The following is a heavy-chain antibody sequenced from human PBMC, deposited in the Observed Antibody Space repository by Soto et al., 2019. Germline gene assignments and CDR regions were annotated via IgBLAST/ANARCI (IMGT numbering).Heavy chain of an antibody. D-gene: IGHD3-16*02. CDR1: GGTISSWY. V-gene: IGHV4-59*08. J-gene: IGHJ4*02. CDR2: IYYSGST. CDR3: ARRYRSAIDY. Sequence: SETLSLTCTVSGGTISSWYWSWIRQPPGKGLEWIGYIYYSGSTNCNPSLKSRVTISVDTSKNQFSLKLSSVTAADTAVYYCARRYRSAIDYWGQGTLVPVSS.